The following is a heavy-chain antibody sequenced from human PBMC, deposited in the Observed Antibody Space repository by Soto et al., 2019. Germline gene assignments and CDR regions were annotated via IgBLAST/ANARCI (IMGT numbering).Heavy chain of an antibody. Sequence: AVKVSCKASGGTFSTHAIIWVRQAPGHGLEWMGGIIPISGTTYYTQKFQGRVTITADEPTSTAFMELSSLKSDDTAVFYCARGYCSGGNCYSGMDVWGQGTMVTVSS. CDR1: GGTFSTHA. D-gene: IGHD2-15*01. J-gene: IGHJ6*02. V-gene: IGHV1-69*13. CDR2: IIPISGTT. CDR3: ARGYCSGGNCYSGMDV.